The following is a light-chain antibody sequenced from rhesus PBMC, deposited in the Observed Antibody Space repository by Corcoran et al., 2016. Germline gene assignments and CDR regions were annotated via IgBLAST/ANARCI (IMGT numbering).Light chain of an antibody. V-gene: IGKV1-22*01. J-gene: IGKJ4*01. CDR2: KAS. Sequence: DIQMTQSPSSLSASVGDKVTITCRASQGISICFTWYQQKPGKTPKLLIYKASSLEIGVPSRFSDSGSGTECTVNISSRRPEEFATYYCLQYSNGPLTFGRGTKVEIK. CDR3: LQYSNGPLT. CDR1: QGISIC.